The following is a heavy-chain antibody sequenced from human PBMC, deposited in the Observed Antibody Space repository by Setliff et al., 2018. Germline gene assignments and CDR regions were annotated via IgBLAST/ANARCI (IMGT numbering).Heavy chain of an antibody. V-gene: IGHV1-18*01. J-gene: IGHJ3*02. Sequence: GASVKVSCKASGYTLTSYGVTWVRQAPGQGLEWMGWISNRNGETNYAQMFQGRVTMTTDTSTNTAYMDLGSLRSDDTAVYYCARSRDSGFYHQRDAYDIWGQGTMVTVSS. CDR3: ARSRDSGFYHQRDAYDI. D-gene: IGHD1-26*01. CDR1: GYTLTSYG. CDR2: ISNRNGET.